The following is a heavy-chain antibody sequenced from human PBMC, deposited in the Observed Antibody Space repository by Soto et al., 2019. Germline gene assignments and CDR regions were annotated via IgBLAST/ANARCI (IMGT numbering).Heavy chain of an antibody. CDR1: GFTFSSYA. D-gene: IGHD5-12*01. CDR3: ARDLLPRSSGYVLLICY. V-gene: IGHV3-23*01. Sequence: GGSLRLSCAASGFTFSSYAMSWVRQAPGKGLEWVSAISGSGGSTYYADSVKGRFTISRDNAKNSLYLQMNSLRAEDTAVYYCARDLLPRSSGYVLLICYWGQGTLVTVAS. CDR2: ISGSGGST. J-gene: IGHJ4*02.